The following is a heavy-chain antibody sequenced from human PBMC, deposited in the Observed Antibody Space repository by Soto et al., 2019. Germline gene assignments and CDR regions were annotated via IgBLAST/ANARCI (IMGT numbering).Heavy chain of an antibody. CDR1: GYTFTSYD. CDR2: MNPNSGNT. Sequence: QVPLVQSGAEVKKPGASVKVSCKASGYTFTSYDINWVRQATGQGLEWMGWMNPNSGNTGYAQKFQGRVTMTRNTSISTAYMELSSLRSEDTAVYYCARGVGGYSSGWYYSGWAKNDYWGQGTLVTVSS. J-gene: IGHJ4*02. V-gene: IGHV1-8*01. D-gene: IGHD6-19*01. CDR3: ARGVGGYSSGWYYSGWAKNDY.